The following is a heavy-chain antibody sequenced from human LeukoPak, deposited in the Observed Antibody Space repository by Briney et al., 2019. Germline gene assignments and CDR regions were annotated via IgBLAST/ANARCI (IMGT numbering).Heavy chain of an antibody. CDR2: ISAYNGNT. V-gene: IGHV1-18*01. CDR3: ARKHYYYYYMDV. J-gene: IGHJ6*03. Sequence: ASVKVSCKASGYTFTSYGISWVRQAPGQGLEWMGWISAYNGNTNYAQKLQGRVIMTTDTSTSTAYMELRSLRSDDTAVYYCARKHYYYYYMDVWGKGTTVTVSS. CDR1: GYTFTSYG.